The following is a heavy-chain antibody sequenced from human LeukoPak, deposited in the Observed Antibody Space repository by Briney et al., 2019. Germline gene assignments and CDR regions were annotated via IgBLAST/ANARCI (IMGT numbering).Heavy chain of an antibody. CDR1: GYTFTGYY. CDR2: INPNSGGT. CDR3: AREPKVRSGSYYHYYYMDV. J-gene: IGHJ6*03. D-gene: IGHD1-26*01. V-gene: IGHV1-2*06. Sequence: GASVKVSCKASGYTFTGYYMHWVRQAPGQELEWMGRINPNSGGTNYAQKFQGRVTMSVDTSKNQFSLKLSSVTAADTAVYYCAREPKVRSGSYYHYYYMDVWGKGTTVTVSS.